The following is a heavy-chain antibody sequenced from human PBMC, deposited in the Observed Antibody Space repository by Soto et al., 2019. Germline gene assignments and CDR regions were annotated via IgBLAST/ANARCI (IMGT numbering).Heavy chain of an antibody. CDR1: GGTFSSYA. D-gene: IGHD3-22*01. V-gene: IGHV1-69*06. Sequence: QVQLVQSGAEVKKPGSSVKVSCKASGGTFSSYAISWVRQAPGQGLEWMGGIIPIFGTANYAQKFQGRVTITADKSTSTAYMELSSLRSEDTAVYYCARDLTDYYASSGYYYGAAFDIGGQGTMVTVSS. CDR3: ARDLTDYYASSGYYYGAAFDI. CDR2: IIPIFGTA. J-gene: IGHJ3*02.